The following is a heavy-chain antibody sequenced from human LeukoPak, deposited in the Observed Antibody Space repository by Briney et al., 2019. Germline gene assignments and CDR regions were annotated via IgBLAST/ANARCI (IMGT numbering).Heavy chain of an antibody. J-gene: IGHJ3*02. CDR3: ARDESGTSAFDI. V-gene: IGHV4-59*01. Sequence: SETLSLTCTVSGGSINSYYWSWIRQPPGKGLERIGYIYYSGSTNYNPSLKSRVTISVDTSKNQFSLKLSSVTAADTAVYYCARDESGTSAFDIWGQGTMVTVSS. CDR2: IYYSGST. CDR1: GGSINSYY. D-gene: IGHD1-1*01.